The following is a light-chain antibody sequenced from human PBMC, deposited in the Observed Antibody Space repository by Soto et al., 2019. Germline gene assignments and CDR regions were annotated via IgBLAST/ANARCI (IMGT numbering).Light chain of an antibody. CDR3: QQSYSTPPWT. CDR1: QCVDSY. V-gene: IGKV1-39*01. Sequence: DIQMTQSPSSLSASVGDRVTITCRASQCVDSYLNWYQQKPGKAPDLLIYAASTLESGVPSRFSGSGSGTDFTLTISSLQPADFATYYCQQSYSTPPWTFGQGTKVEIK. CDR2: AAS. J-gene: IGKJ1*01.